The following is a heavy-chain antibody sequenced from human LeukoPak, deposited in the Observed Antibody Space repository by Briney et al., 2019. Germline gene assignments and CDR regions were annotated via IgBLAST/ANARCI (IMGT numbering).Heavy chain of an antibody. J-gene: IGHJ6*03. V-gene: IGHV4-38-2*02. Sequence: SETLSLTCTVSGYSISSGYYWGWIRQPPGKGLEWIGSIYHSGSTHYNPSLKSRVTISVDTSSNQFSLKLRSVTAADTAVYYCARIGSDYYYMDVWGKGTTVSVSS. CDR3: ARIGSDYYYMDV. D-gene: IGHD1-14*01. CDR1: GYSISSGYY. CDR2: IYHSGST.